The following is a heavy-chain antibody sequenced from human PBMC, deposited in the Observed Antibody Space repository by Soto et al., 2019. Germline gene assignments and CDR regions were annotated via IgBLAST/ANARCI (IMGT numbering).Heavy chain of an antibody. Sequence: EVQLVESGGGLVKPGGSLRLSCAASGFTFSSYSMNWVRQAPGKGLEWVSSISSSSSYIYYADSVKGRFTISRDNAKNSLYLQMNSLRAEDTAVYYCARGPYGSGSYYNTPPDYWGQGTLVTVSS. CDR2: ISSSSSYI. D-gene: IGHD3-10*01. CDR1: GFTFSSYS. CDR3: ARGPYGSGSYYNTPPDY. J-gene: IGHJ4*02. V-gene: IGHV3-21*01.